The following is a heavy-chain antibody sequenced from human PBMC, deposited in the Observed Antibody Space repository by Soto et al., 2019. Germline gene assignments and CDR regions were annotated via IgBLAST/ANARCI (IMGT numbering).Heavy chain of an antibody. V-gene: IGHV1-18*01. Sequence: ASVKVSCKASGYTFTSYDISWVRQAPGQGLEWMGWISAYNGNTNYAQKLQGRVTITRDTSASTAYMELSSLRSEDTAMYYCARGAMSGTWGFDYWGQGTLVTVSS. CDR1: GYTFTSYD. J-gene: IGHJ4*02. CDR2: ISAYNGNT. D-gene: IGHD6-19*01. CDR3: ARGAMSGTWGFDY.